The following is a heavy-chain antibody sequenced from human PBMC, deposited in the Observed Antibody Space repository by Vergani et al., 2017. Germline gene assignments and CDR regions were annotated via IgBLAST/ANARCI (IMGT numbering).Heavy chain of an antibody. Sequence: QLQLQESGPGLVKPSETLSLTCTVSGGSISSYYWSWIRQPAGKGLEWIGRIYTSGSTNYNPSLKSRVTMSVDTSKNQFSLKLSSVTAEDTAVYYCARGFSYYYDSSGYSPPMSYWGQGTLVTVSS. CDR2: IYTSGST. CDR1: GGSISSYY. D-gene: IGHD3-22*01. CDR3: ARGFSYYYDSSGYSPPMSY. J-gene: IGHJ4*02. V-gene: IGHV4-4*07.